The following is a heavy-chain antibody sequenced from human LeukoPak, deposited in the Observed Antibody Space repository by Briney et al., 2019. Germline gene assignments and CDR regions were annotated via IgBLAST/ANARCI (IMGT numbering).Heavy chain of an antibody. CDR2: IYYSGST. CDR1: GGSISSYY. J-gene: IGHJ4*02. D-gene: IGHD6-13*01. Sequence: SETLSLTCTVSGGSISSYYWSWIRQPPGKGLEWIGYIYYSGSTYYNPSLKSRVTISVDTSKNQFSLKLSSVTAADTAVYYCAREPVSYSSSSYYFDYWGQGTLVTVSS. CDR3: AREPVSYSSSSYYFDY. V-gene: IGHV4-59*12.